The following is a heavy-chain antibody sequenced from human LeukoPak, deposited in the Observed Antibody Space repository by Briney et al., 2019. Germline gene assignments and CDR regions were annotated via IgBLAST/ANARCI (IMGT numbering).Heavy chain of an antibody. Sequence: SETLSLTCAVYGGSFSTYYWSWVRQPPGSGLEWIGEINQSGSTNYSPSLKSRVTVSIDTSKNQLSLKLSSVTAADTAVYYCARSKAHLSTSWYGNWFDPWGQGTLVTVSS. CDR1: GGSFSTYY. CDR2: INQSGST. CDR3: ARSKAHLSTSWYGNWFDP. J-gene: IGHJ5*02. V-gene: IGHV4-34*01. D-gene: IGHD2-2*01.